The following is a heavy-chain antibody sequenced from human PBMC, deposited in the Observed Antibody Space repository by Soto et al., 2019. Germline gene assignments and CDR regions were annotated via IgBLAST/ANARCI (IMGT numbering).Heavy chain of an antibody. CDR2: IYSGGST. V-gene: IGHV3-53*01. CDR3: ARGGREIN. CDR1: VFTVISNY. Sequence: GWSLRLSCASSVFTVISNYMSWVRQAPGKGLEWVSVIYSGGSTYYADSVKGRFTISRDNSKNTLYIQMNSLRAEDTAVYYGARGGREINWGQGAQVTVSS. J-gene: IGHJ4*02.